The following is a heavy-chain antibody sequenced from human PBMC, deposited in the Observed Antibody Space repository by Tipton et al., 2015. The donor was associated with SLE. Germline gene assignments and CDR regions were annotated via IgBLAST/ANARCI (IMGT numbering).Heavy chain of an antibody. Sequence: TLSLTCAVYAGSFSDYYWSWIRQPPGKGLEWIGEINHSGSTNYSPSLKSRVTISVDTSKNQFSLKLTSVTAADTAVYYCARAPSLERSSYYSYMVVWGKGTTVSVSS. CDR1: AGSFSDYY. J-gene: IGHJ6*03. V-gene: IGHV4-34*01. CDR2: INHSGST. D-gene: IGHD1-1*01. CDR3: ARAPSLERSSYYSYMVV.